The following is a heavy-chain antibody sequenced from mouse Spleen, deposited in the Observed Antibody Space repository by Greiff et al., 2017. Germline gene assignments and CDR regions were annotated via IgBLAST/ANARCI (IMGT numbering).Heavy chain of an antibody. CDR1: GYTFTSYW. CDR3: AREGTGTYYFDY. D-gene: IGHD4-1*01. Sequence: VQLQQPGAELVKPGASVKLSCKASGYTFTSYWMQWVKQRPGQGLEWIGEIDPSDSYTNYNQKFKGKATLTVDTSSSTAYMQLSSLTSEDSAVYYCAREGTGTYYFDYWGQGTTLTVSS. CDR2: IDPSDSYT. J-gene: IGHJ2*01. V-gene: IGHV1-50*01.